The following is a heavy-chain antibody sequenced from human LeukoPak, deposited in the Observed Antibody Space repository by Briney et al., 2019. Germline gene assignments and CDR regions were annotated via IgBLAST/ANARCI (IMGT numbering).Heavy chain of an antibody. V-gene: IGHV3-23*01. Sequence: GGSLRLSCAASGFTFSSYAMSWVRQAPGQGLEWVSVISASGGRTSYADSVKGRFTISRDNAENSLYLQMNSLRVEDTAVYYCARAPTVLVGYCSSSSCQADYWGQGTLVTVSS. D-gene: IGHD2-2*01. CDR1: GFTFSSYA. J-gene: IGHJ4*02. CDR3: ARAPTVLVGYCSSSSCQADY. CDR2: ISASGGRT.